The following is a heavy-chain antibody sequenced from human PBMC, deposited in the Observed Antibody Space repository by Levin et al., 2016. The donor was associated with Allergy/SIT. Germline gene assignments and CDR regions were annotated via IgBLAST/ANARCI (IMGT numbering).Heavy chain of an antibody. Sequence: GESLKISCAASGFTFSSYGMHWVRQAPGKGLEWVAVIWYDGSGIYFADSVKGRFTISRDISKNTLYLQMNSLRAEDTAVYYCARDLYNTSLDYWGQGTLVTVSS. CDR3: ARDLYNTSLDY. J-gene: IGHJ4*02. D-gene: IGHD3-10*01. CDR2: IWYDGSGI. V-gene: IGHV3-33*01. CDR1: GFTFSSYG.